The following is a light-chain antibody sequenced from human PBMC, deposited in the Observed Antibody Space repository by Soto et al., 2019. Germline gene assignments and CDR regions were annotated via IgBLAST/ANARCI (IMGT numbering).Light chain of an antibody. CDR3: LQGSHGPPMYI. V-gene: IGKV2-30*01. CDR2: KVS. J-gene: IGKJ2*01. Sequence: DVVMTQSPLSLPVTLGQPASISCRPSQSLVYYEGNTYLNWFQQRPGQSPRSLIYKVSNRDSGVQDRFSGSGSGTDFPLKISRVEAEDVAIYYYLQGSHGPPMYIFRQGTNLAIK. CDR1: QSLVYYEGNTY.